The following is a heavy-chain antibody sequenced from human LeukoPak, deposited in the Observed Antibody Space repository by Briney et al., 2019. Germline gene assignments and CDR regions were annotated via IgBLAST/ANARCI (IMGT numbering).Heavy chain of an antibody. CDR3: AKASWVSNGDAVL. V-gene: IGHV3-23*01. CDR1: GFTFSSYA. CDR2: LRGDGST. Sequence: QTGGSLRLSCAASGFTFSSYAITWVRQAPARGLRWCSSLRGDGSTFYADSVKGRFTLSRDESRNTVYFQLNSLRVEDTAVYYCAKASWVSNGDAVLWGQGTLVTVFS. J-gene: IGHJ4*02. D-gene: IGHD1-1*01.